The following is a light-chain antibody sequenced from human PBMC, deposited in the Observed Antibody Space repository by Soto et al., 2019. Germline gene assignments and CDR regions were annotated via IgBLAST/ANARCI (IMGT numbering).Light chain of an antibody. V-gene: IGKV3D-15*01. CDR1: QSVSSK. J-gene: IGKJ5*01. CDR3: QQYNNWPPIT. Sequence: EIVMTQSPATLSVSPGXRATLSCRASQSVSSKLAWYQQKPGQAPRLLIYGASTRATGIPARFSGSGSGTEFTLTISSLQSEDFAVYHCQQYNNWPPITFGQGTRLEIK. CDR2: GAS.